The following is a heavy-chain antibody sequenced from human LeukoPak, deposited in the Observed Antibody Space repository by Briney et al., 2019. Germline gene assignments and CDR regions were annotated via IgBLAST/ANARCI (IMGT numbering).Heavy chain of an antibody. D-gene: IGHD3-10*01. Sequence: PGGSLRLSCAASGFTFDDYAMHWVRHAPGKGLEWVSGISWNSGSIGYADSVKGRFTISRDNAKNSLYLQMNSLRAEDTAVYFCARGGPGSYSAADYWGQGTLVTVSS. CDR1: GFTFDDYA. CDR2: ISWNSGSI. CDR3: ARGGPGSYSAADY. J-gene: IGHJ4*02. V-gene: IGHV3-9*01.